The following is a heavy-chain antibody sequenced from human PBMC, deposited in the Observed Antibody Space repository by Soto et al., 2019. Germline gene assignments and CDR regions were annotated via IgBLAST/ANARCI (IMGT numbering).Heavy chain of an antibody. D-gene: IGHD1-7*01. CDR2: ISSSSSYI. J-gene: IGHJ5*02. CDR1: GFTFSSYS. V-gene: IGHV3-21*01. Sequence: PGGSLRLSCAASGFTFSSYSMNWVRQAPGKGLEWVSSISSSSSYIYYADSVKGRFTISRDNAKNSLYLQMNSLRAEDTAVYYCARVQLELPWFDPWGQGTLVTVSS. CDR3: ARVQLELPWFDP.